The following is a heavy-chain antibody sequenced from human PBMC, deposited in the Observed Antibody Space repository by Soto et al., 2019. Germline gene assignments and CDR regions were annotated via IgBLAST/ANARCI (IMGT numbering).Heavy chain of an antibody. J-gene: IGHJ6*02. CDR1: GFTFSRYA. Sequence: TGGSLRLSCAASGFTFSRYAMSWVRQAPGKGLEWVSYISSGGSSIYYADSVKGRFTIARDNGKNSVYLQMSSLRAEDAAVYFCAKGPTVFGAVISFDYYYGMYVWGQGTPVTVSS. D-gene: IGHD3-3*01. CDR3: AKGPTVFGAVISFDYYYGMYV. CDR2: ISSGGSSI. V-gene: IGHV3-23*03.